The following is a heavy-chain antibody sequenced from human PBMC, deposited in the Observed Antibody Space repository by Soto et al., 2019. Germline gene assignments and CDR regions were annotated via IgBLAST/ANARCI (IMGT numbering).Heavy chain of an antibody. V-gene: IGHV3-64*01. CDR1: GFTFSSYA. D-gene: IGHD3-3*01. CDR3: ARVQAGGAGVTIFGGLLY. Sequence: EVQLVESGGGLVQPGGSLRLSCAASGFTFSSYAMHWVRQALGKRLEYVSAISGNGGSTYYANSVKGRFTISRDNSKNTLYLQMGSLRAEDMAVYYCARVQAGGAGVTIFGGLLYWGQGTLVTVSS. CDR2: ISGNGGST. J-gene: IGHJ4*02.